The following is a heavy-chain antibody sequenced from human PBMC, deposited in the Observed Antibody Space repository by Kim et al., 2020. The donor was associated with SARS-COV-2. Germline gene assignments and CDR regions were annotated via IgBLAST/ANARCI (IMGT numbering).Heavy chain of an antibody. V-gene: IGHV1-46*03. D-gene: IGHD3-10*01. Sequence: SVKVSCKASGYTFTSYYMHWVRQAPGQGLEWMGIINPSGGSTSYAQKFQGRVTMTRDTSTSTVYMELSSLRSEDTAVYYCAISRITMVRGVINVGYYFDYWGQGTLVTVSS. J-gene: IGHJ4*02. CDR3: AISRITMVRGVINVGYYFDY. CDR2: INPSGGST. CDR1: GYTFTSYY.